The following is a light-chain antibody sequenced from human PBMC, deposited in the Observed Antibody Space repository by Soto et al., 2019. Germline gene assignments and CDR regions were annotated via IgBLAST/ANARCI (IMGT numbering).Light chain of an antibody. CDR2: GAS. Sequence: QLTQSPSSLSASVGDRVTITCRASQGISSNLAWYQQKPGRATKLLIFGASTLQSGVPSRFSGSGSGTDFTLTISSLQPEDFATYFCQKRNDETPWTFGQGTKVDIK. CDR1: QGISSN. J-gene: IGKJ1*01. V-gene: IGKV1-9*01. CDR3: QKRNDETPWT.